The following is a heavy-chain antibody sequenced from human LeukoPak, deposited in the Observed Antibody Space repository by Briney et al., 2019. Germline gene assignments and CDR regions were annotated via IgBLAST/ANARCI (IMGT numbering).Heavy chain of an antibody. V-gene: IGHV3-30*04. CDR1: GFIFSSYA. Sequence: GGSLRLSCAASGFIFSSYAMHWVRQAPGKGLEWVAVISYDGSNKYYADSVKGRFTISRDNSKNTLYLQMNSLRAEDTAVYYCARDAPDPTMIVVVISYYFDYWGQGTLVTVSS. J-gene: IGHJ4*02. CDR3: ARDAPDPTMIVVVISYYFDY. D-gene: IGHD3-22*01. CDR2: ISYDGSNK.